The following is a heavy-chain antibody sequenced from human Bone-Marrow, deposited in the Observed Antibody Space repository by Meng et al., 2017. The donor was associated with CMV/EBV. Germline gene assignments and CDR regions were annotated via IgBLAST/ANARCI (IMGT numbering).Heavy chain of an antibody. D-gene: IGHD2-2*01. J-gene: IGHJ4*02. V-gene: IGHV3-30*02. CDR1: GFTFSSYG. CDR3: AKGGIVVVPAADFDY. CDR2: IRYDGSNK. Sequence: GESLKISCAASGFTFSSYGMHWVRQAPGKGLEWVAFIRYDGSNKYYADSVKGRFTISRDNSKNTLYLQMNSLRAEDTAVYYCAKGGIVVVPAADFDYWGRGKLVHVAS.